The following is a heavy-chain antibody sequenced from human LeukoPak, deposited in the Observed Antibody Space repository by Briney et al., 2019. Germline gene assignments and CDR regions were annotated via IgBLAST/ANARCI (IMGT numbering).Heavy chain of an antibody. V-gene: IGHV6-1*01. J-gene: IGHJ5*02. CDR3: ARTGIVGYGDYGWFDP. CDR1: GDSVSSNSAA. Sequence: QTLSLTCAISGDSVSSNSAAWNWIRQSPSRGLEWLGRTYYRSKWYNDYAVSVKSRITINPDTSKNQFSLQLNSVTPEDTAVYYCARTGIVGYGDYGWFDPWGQGTLVTVSS. D-gene: IGHD4-17*01. CDR2: TYYRSKWYN.